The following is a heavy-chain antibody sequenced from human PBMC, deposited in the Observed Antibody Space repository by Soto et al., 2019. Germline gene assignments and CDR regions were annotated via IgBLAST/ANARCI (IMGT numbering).Heavy chain of an antibody. CDR1: GFTFSSFA. J-gene: IGHJ4*02. D-gene: IGHD4-17*01. Sequence: PGGSLRLSCAASGFTFSSFAMYWVRQAPGEGLEWLAVISYDGSKKYYADSVRGRFTISRDNSENTLYLQMNGLRSEDTAVYFCTRDMDYGDRAFGDYWGQGTLVTVS. V-gene: IGHV3-30-3*01. CDR3: TRDMDYGDRAFGDY. CDR2: ISYDGSKK.